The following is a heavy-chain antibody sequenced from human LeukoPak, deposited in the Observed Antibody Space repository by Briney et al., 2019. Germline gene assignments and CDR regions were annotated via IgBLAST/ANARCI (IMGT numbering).Heavy chain of an antibody. J-gene: IGHJ6*03. CDR3: ARLVGDKGDTQVEIAAAGRYYMDV. CDR1: GDSISSGDYY. V-gene: IGHV4-61*02. D-gene: IGHD6-13*01. CDR2: IYTSGST. Sequence: SETLSLTCTVSGDSISSGDYYWSWIRQPAGKGLEWIGRIYTSGSTNYNPSLKSRVTISVDTSKNQFSLKLSSVTAADTAVYYCARLVGDKGDTQVEIAAAGRYYMDVWGKGTTVTISS.